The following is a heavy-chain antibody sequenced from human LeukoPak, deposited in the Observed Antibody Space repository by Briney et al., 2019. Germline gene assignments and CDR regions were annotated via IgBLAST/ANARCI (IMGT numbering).Heavy chain of an antibody. Sequence: GGSLREPRAASGFTFSSYWMRWVRQAPGKGLEWVANIKQDGSEKYYVDSVKGRFTISRDNSKNSLYLQMNSLRAEDTAVYYCAREGVIDFQYWGQGTLVTVSS. V-gene: IGHV3-7*01. CDR2: IKQDGSEK. CDR1: GFTFSSYW. J-gene: IGHJ4*02. CDR3: AREGVIDFQY.